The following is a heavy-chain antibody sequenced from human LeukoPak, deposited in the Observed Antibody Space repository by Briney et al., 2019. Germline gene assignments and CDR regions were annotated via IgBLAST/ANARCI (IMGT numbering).Heavy chain of an antibody. D-gene: IGHD5-18*01. CDR3: ATGYSYGFDY. CDR2: IKQDGTDK. J-gene: IGHJ4*02. CDR1: GFAARKYW. Sequence: GGSLRLSCAASGFAARKYWMSWVRQAPGKGLEWVANIKQDGTDKNYVDSVKGRFVISRDNAKNSLYLQMNSLRAEDTAVYYCATGYSYGFDYWGQGTLVTVSS. V-gene: IGHV3-7*03.